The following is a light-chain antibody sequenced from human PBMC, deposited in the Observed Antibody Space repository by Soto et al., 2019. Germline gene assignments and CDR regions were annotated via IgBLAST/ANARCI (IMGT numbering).Light chain of an antibody. Sequence: EIVMTQSPATLSVSPGERATLSCRASQSVSSNLAWYQQKPGQAPRLLIYGASTRATGIPARFSGSGSWTEFTLTISSLQSEDFAVYYCQQYNNWPTSGQVTKVEIK. J-gene: IGKJ1*01. CDR1: QSVSSN. CDR3: QQYNNWPT. V-gene: IGKV3-15*01. CDR2: GAS.